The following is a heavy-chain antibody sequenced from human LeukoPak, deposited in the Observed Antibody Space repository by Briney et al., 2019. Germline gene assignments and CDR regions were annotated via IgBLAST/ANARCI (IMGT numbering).Heavy chain of an antibody. V-gene: IGHV4-34*01. Sequence: SETLSLTCAVYGGSFSGYYWSWIRQPPGKGLEWIGEINHSGSTNYNPSLKSRVTISVDTSKNQFSLKLSSVTAADTAVYCCARRALRYSSSWYFDYWGQGTLVTVSS. D-gene: IGHD6-13*01. J-gene: IGHJ4*02. CDR2: INHSGST. CDR1: GGSFSGYY. CDR3: ARRALRYSSSWYFDY.